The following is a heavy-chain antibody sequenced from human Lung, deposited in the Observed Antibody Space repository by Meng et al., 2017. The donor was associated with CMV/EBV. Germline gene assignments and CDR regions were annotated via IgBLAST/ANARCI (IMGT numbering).Heavy chain of an antibody. CDR3: ARGRRGGFLEWLLSGNWFDP. CDR2: INHSGST. Sequence: SETLSLXCAVYGGSFSGYYWSWIRQPPGKGLEWIGEINHSGSTNYNPSLKSRVTISVDTSKNQFSLKLSSVTAADTAVYYCARGRRGGFLEWLLSGNWFDPWGQGTLVPSPQ. J-gene: IGHJ5*02. CDR1: GGSFSGYY. D-gene: IGHD3-3*01. V-gene: IGHV4-34*01.